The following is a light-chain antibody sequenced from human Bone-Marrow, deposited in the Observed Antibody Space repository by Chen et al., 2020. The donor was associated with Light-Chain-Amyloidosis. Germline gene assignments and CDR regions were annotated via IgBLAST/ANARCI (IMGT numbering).Light chain of an antibody. J-gene: IGLJ3*02. CDR3: QVWDRSSDRPV. CDR1: GIGSQN. CDR2: DDT. Sequence: SFVLTQPPSVSVAPGQTATITCGGTGIGSQNVHWYQQKAGQAPVMVVYDDTDRLAGIPERFSGSKAGDAATVTSTRVEAGDEADYCCQVWDRSSDRPVCGGGTKLTVL. V-gene: IGLV3-21*02.